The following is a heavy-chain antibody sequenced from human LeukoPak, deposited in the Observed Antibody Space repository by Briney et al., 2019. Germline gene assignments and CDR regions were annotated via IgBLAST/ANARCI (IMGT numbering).Heavy chain of an antibody. J-gene: IGHJ5*02. V-gene: IGHV4-39*07. CDR1: GGSISSSSYY. D-gene: IGHD6-13*01. Sequence: SETLSLTCTVSGGSISSSSYYWGWIRQPPGKGLEWIGSIYYSGSTYYNPSLKSRVTISVDTSKNQFSLKLSSVTAADTAVYYCARDLRSSSWAYNWFDPWGQGTPVTVSS. CDR2: IYYSGST. CDR3: ARDLRSSSWAYNWFDP.